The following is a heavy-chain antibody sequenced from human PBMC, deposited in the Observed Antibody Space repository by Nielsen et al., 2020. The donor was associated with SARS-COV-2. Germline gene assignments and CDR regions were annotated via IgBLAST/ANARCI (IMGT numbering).Heavy chain of an antibody. V-gene: IGHV4-39*07. CDR1: GGSISSNNYY. CDR3: ARAAVSTVGWFDP. Sequence: GSLRLSCTVSGGSISSNNYYWVWIRQPPGKGLEWIGSLSSRGSAYYNPSLRNRVTMPADTSKNQFSLRLSSGTAADTAVYYCARAAVSTVGWFDPWGQGTLVTVSS. J-gene: IGHJ5*02. CDR2: LSSRGSA. D-gene: IGHD4-11*01.